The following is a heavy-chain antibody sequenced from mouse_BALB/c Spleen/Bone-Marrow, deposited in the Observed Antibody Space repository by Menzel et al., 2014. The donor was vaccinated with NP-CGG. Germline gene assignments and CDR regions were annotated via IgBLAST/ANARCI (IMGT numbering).Heavy chain of an antibody. CDR2: ISSGGSYT. Sequence: EVKLMESGGGLVKPGGSLKLSCAASGFTFSSYAMSWVRQTPEKRLEWVATISSGGSYTYYADSGKGRLTISRDNAKNTLYLQMSSLRSEDTAMYYCARSLYDHDAMDYWGQGTSVTVSS. CDR3: ARSLYDHDAMDY. D-gene: IGHD2-4*01. J-gene: IGHJ4*01. CDR1: GFTFSSYA. V-gene: IGHV5-9-1*01.